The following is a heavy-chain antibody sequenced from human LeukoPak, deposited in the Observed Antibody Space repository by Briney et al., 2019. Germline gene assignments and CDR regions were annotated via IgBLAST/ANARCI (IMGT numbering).Heavy chain of an antibody. V-gene: IGHV4-59*01. CDR2: IYYSGST. J-gene: IGHJ4*02. D-gene: IGHD2-15*01. CDR3: AREKSPDYCSGNNCYFDY. CDR1: GGSISSYY. Sequence: SETLSLTCTVSGGSISSYYWSWIRQPPGKGLEWIGYIYYSGSTNYNPSLKSRVTISVDTSKNQFSLKLTSVTAADTAVYYCAREKSPDYCSGNNCYFDYWGQGTLVTVSS.